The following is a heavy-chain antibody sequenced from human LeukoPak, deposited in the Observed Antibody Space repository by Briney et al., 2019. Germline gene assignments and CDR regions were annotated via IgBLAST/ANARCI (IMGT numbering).Heavy chain of an antibody. CDR1: GGSFSGYY. D-gene: IGHD3-22*01. Sequence: SETLSLTCAVYGGSFSGYYWSWIRQPPGKGLEWIGEINHSGSTNYNPSLKSRVTISIDTSKKQFSLKVSSVTAADTAVYYCARATYYYDSSGYYYDYWGQGTLVTVSS. J-gene: IGHJ4*02. V-gene: IGHV4-34*01. CDR2: INHSGST. CDR3: ARATYYYDSSGYYYDY.